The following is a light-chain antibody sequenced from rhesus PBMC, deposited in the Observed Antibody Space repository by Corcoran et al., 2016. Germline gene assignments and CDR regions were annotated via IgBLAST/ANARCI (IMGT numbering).Light chain of an antibody. CDR2: KAS. Sequence: DIQMTQSPSSLSAFVGDRVTITCRASENVYNYLNWYQQKPGKAPKLLICKASTLQSGVQSRFSGNGSGTDYTLTISSLQPEDVAIYYCQHGYGSPTFGPGTNLDIK. CDR3: QHGYGSPT. CDR1: ENVYNY. J-gene: IGKJ3*01. V-gene: IGKV1-74*01.